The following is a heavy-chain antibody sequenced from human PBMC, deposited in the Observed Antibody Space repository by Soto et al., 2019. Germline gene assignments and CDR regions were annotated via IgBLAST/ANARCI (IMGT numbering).Heavy chain of an antibody. Sequence: QVQLVESGGGVVQPGRSLRLSCAASGFTFSSYGMHWVRQAPGKGLEWVAVISYDGSNKYYADSVKGRFTISRDNSKNKLYLQMNSLRAEDTAVYYCAKASSGVGATYHGMDVWGQGTTVTVSS. J-gene: IGHJ6*02. V-gene: IGHV3-30*18. CDR1: GFTFSSYG. CDR3: AKASSGVGATYHGMDV. D-gene: IGHD1-26*01. CDR2: ISYDGSNK.